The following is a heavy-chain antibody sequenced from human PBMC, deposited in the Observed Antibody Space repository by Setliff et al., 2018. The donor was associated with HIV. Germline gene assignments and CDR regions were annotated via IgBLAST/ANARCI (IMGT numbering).Heavy chain of an antibody. J-gene: IGHJ1*01. CDR2: IYYSGST. Sequence: SETLSLTCTVSGGSISSSSYYWGWIRQPPGKGLEWIGSIYYSGSTYYNPSLKSRVTISVDTSKNQFSLKLSSVTAADTAVYYCARGGDYYDSSGYYILGYFQHCGQATLVTVSS. D-gene: IGHD3-22*01. V-gene: IGHV4-39*01. CDR3: ARGGDYYDSSGYYILGYFQH. CDR1: GGSISSSSYY.